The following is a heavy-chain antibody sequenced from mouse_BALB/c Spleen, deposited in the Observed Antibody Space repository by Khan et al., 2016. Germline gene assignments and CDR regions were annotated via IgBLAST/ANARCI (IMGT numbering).Heavy chain of an antibody. J-gene: IGHJ3*01. CDR1: GFDFSRYW. CDR2: INPDSSTI. CDR3: VSPVTTGVAY. D-gene: IGHD1-1*01. Sequence: EVKLLESGGGLVQPGGSLKLSCAASGFDFSRYWMSWVRQAPGKGLEWIEEINPDSSTINYTPSLKDKFIFSRDNAKNTLYLQLSKVRSEDSALYFCVSPVTTGVAYWGQGTLVTVSA. V-gene: IGHV4-1*02.